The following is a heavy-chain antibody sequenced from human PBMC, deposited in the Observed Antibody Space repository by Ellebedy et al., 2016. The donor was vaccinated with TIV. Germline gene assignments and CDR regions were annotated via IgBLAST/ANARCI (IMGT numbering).Heavy chain of an antibody. CDR2: IYYTGST. V-gene: IGHV4-59*01. D-gene: IGHD5-24*01. CDR3: ARDLMASGWFDP. CDR1: GGSISSYY. Sequence: MPSETLSLTCTVSGGSISSYYWSWIRQPPGKGLEWIGYIYYTGSTNYNPSLKSRATISVDTSKNQLSLNLNSVTASDTAVYYCARDLMASGWFDPWGQGTLVTVSS. J-gene: IGHJ5*02.